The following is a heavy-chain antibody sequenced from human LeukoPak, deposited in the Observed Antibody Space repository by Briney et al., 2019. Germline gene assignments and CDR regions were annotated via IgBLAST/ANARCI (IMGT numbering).Heavy chain of an antibody. CDR1: GGSFSGYY. Sequence: SETLSLTCAVYGGSFSGYYWSWIRQPPGKGLEWIGEIHQSGSTNYSPSLKSRVTISLDTSKSQFSLKLNSVTAADTAVCYCASSWLRPPPLHLWGQGTLITVSS. V-gene: IGHV4-34*01. CDR2: IHQSGST. J-gene: IGHJ4*02. CDR3: ASSWLRPPPLHL. D-gene: IGHD6-19*01.